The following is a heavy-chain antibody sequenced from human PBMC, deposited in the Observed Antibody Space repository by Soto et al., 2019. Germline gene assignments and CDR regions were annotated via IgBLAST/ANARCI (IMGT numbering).Heavy chain of an antibody. CDR2: IKQDGSEK. J-gene: IGHJ5*02. CDR1: GFTFSSYW. D-gene: IGHD2-2*01. V-gene: IGHV3-7*03. Sequence: EVQLVESGGGLVQPEGSLRLSCAASGFTFSSYWMSWVRQAPGKGLEWVANIKQDGSEKFYVDSVKGRFTNFKAYGKTSVYLQMNSLRAEDPAVYYCARGHTTSPNWFDPWGQGTLVTVSS. CDR3: ARGHTTSPNWFDP.